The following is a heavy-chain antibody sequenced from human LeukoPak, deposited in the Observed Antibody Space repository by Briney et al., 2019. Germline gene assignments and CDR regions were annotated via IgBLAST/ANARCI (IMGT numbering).Heavy chain of an antibody. J-gene: IGHJ4*02. Sequence: GGSLRLSCAASGFTFSSNAMSWVRQAPGKGLEWVSAISGSGGSTYYADSVKGRFTISRGNSKNTLYLQMNSLRAEDTAVYYCAKDLVWFGELDYWGQGTLVTVSS. CDR1: GFTFSSNA. V-gene: IGHV3-23*01. D-gene: IGHD3-10*01. CDR2: ISGSGGST. CDR3: AKDLVWFGELDY.